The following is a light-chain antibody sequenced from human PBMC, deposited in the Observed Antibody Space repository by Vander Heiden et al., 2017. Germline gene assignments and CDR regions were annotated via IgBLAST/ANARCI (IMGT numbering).Light chain of an antibody. V-gene: IGKV1-39*01. CDR3: QQSYLLPLT. Sequence: DIQMTQSPSSLSASVGDRVTITCRASQSTRNHLNWYQQKPGKAPKLLIFAAFTLQRGVPSRFSGSGSETNFTLTISSLQPEDFASYYCQQSYLLPLTFGRGTDVEIK. J-gene: IGKJ4*01. CDR2: AAF. CDR1: QSTRNH.